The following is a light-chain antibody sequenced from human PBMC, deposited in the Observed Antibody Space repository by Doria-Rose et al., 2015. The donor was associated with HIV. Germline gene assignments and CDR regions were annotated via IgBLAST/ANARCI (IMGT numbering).Light chain of an antibody. V-gene: IGKV3-20*01. CDR3: HQYGTSWT. CDR2: DGS. CDR1: QSFSSTY. Sequence: TQSPGTLSLSPGEGATLSCRASQSFSSTYLAWYQQKPGQAPSLLIYDGSTRATGIPDRFSASGSGTDFTLTINRLEPEDCALYYCHQYGTSWTFGQGTKVEI. J-gene: IGKJ1*01.